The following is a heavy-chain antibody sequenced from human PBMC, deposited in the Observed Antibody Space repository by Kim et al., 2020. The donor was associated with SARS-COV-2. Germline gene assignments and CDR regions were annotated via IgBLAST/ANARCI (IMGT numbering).Heavy chain of an antibody. CDR2: INSDGSST. V-gene: IGHV3-74*01. CDR1: GFTFSSYW. CDR3: ARDQYYDFWSGYSNGMDV. Sequence: GGSLRLSCAASGFTFSSYWMHWVRQAPGKGLVWVSRINSDGSSTSYADSVKGRFTISRDNAKNTLYLQMNSLRAEDTAVYYCARDQYYDFWSGYSNGMDVWGQGTTVTVSS. D-gene: IGHD3-3*01. J-gene: IGHJ6*02.